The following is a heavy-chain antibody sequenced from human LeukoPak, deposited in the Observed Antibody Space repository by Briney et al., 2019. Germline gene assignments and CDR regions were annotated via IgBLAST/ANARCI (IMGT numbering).Heavy chain of an antibody. J-gene: IGHJ4*02. CDR3: SRNNHDSERV. V-gene: IGHV4-34*01. CDR2: IDRRGGT. D-gene: IGHD1/OR15-1a*01. CDR1: GGSFSGYY. Sequence: SETLSLTCGGHGGSFSGYYWTWIRQPPGKGLEWLGEIDRRGGTHYNPTLESRFTMSIDTSMNQFSLKLRSVTAADTAIYYCSRNNHDSERVGGQGTLVIVSS.